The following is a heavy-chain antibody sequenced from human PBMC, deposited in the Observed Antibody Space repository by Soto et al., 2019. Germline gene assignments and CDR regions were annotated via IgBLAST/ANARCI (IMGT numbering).Heavy chain of an antibody. CDR3: ARPGIAVAGGAFDI. J-gene: IGHJ3*02. CDR2: IYYSGST. V-gene: IGHV4-39*01. CDR1: GGSISSSSYY. Sequence: QLQLQESGPGLVKPSETLSLTCTVSGGSISSSSYYWGWIRQPPGKGLEWIGSIYYSGSTYYNPSLKRRVPISVDTSKNQFSLKLSSVTAADTAVYYCARPGIAVAGGAFDIWGQGTMVTVSS. D-gene: IGHD6-19*01.